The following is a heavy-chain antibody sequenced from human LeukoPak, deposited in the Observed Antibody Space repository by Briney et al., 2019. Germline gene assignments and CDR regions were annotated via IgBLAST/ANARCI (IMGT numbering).Heavy chain of an antibody. CDR1: GFTFSIHG. CDR3: AKDDGWLQYGN. CDR2: VSPNGVTT. D-gene: IGHD5-24*01. V-gene: IGHV3-23*01. Sequence: PGGSLRLSCAASGFTFSIHGMNWVRQAPGKGLEWVSGVSPNGVTTYYADSVKGRFAISRDNSKGTVHLQMNTLRPEDTAIYYCAKDDGWLQYGNWGRGTLVTVSS. J-gene: IGHJ4*02.